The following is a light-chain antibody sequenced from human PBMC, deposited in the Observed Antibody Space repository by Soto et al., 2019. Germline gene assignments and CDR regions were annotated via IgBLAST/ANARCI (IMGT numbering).Light chain of an antibody. Sequence: DIQMTQFPSSLSASVGDRVTITCRASQTIRTYLNWFQQKPGKAPELLIYAASSLQSGVPARFSGSVSGAEFTLTISSLQPEDTATYYCQQTYNVPPTYGQGTNVEIK. J-gene: IGKJ1*01. CDR1: QTIRTY. CDR3: QQTYNVPPT. CDR2: AAS. V-gene: IGKV1-39*01.